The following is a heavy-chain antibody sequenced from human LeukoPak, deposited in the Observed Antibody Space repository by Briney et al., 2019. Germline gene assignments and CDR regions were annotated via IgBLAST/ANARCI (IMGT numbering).Heavy chain of an antibody. CDR1: GFTFSSYE. CDR3: AKGGDVDTAMVPHFDY. Sequence: GGSLRLSCAASGFTFSSYEMNWVRQAPGKGLEWVSYISSSGSTIYYADSVKGRFTISRDNAKNSLYLQMNSLRAEDTAVYYCAKGGDVDTAMVPHFDYWGQGTLVTVSS. J-gene: IGHJ4*02. V-gene: IGHV3-48*03. CDR2: ISSSGSTI. D-gene: IGHD5-18*01.